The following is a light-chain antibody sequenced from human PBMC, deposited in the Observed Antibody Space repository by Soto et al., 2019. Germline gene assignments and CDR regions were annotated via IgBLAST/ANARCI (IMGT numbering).Light chain of an antibody. CDR3: QQYGSSIT. V-gene: IGKV3-20*01. CDR1: QSVSSSY. J-gene: IGKJ5*01. Sequence: EIVLTHSPGTVSLSPGEIATLSCRASQSVSSSYLAWYQQKPGQAPRLLIYGASSRATGIPDRFSGSGSGTDFTLTISRLEPEDFAVYYCQQYGSSITFGQGTRLENK. CDR2: GAS.